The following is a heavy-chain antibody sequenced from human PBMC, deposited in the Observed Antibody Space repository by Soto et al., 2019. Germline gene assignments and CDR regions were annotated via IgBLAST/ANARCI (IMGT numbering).Heavy chain of an antibody. D-gene: IGHD1-7*01. J-gene: IGHJ4*02. CDR2: IYYKVNT. V-gene: IGHV4-59*11. CDR3: TRANWYSAY. CDR1: GGSISNHY. Sequence: QVQLQESGPGLVKPSETLSLTCSVSGGSISNHYWSWIRQPPGKGLEWIGYIYYKVNTNYNPSLKSRVTTTVDTTRTPISLTLTAVPAADTAVYYCTRANWYSAYWGQGTLVTVSS.